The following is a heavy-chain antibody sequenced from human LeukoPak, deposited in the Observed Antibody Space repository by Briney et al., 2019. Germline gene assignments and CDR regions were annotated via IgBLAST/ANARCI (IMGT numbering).Heavy chain of an antibody. CDR2: IYYSGST. CDR1: GGSISSGGYY. J-gene: IGHJ5*02. D-gene: IGHD3-22*01. V-gene: IGHV4-31*03. CDR3: ARAYYYDSSARGFDP. Sequence: KASETLSLTCTVSGGSISSGGYYWSWIRQHPGKGLEWIGYIYYSGSTYYNPSLKSRVTISVDTSKNQFSLKLSSVTAADTAVYYRARAYYYDSSARGFDPWGQGTVVTVSS.